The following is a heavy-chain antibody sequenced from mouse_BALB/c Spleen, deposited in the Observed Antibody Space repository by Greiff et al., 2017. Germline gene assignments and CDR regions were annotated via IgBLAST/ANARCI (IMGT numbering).Heavy chain of an antibody. CDR2: ISSGGSYT. J-gene: IGHJ4*01. V-gene: IGHV5-6*01. Sequence: EVHLVESGGDLVKPGGSLKLSCAASGFTFSSYGMSWVRQTPDKRLEWVATISSGGSYTYYPDSVKGRFTISRDNAKNTLYLQMSSLKSEDTAMYYCARPLITTNYAMDYWGQGTSVTVSS. CDR3: ARPLITTNYAMDY. D-gene: IGHD2-4*01. CDR1: GFTFSSYG.